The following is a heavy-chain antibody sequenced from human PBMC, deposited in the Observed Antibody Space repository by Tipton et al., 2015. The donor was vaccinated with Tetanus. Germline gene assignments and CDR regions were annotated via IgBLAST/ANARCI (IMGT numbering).Heavy chain of an antibody. J-gene: IGHJ4*02. Sequence: GLVKPSETLSLTCTVSGSSISRSGHYWTWIRQPPGKEPEWVGYVYHSGATNYHPSLKSRLAISADTSKNQFSLNLRSVITADTAVYYWARANNDYPKKGHFDYWGQGILGIVSS. D-gene: IGHD5-12*01. V-gene: IGHV4-61*08. CDR3: ARANNDYPKKGHFDY. CDR1: GSSISRSGHY. CDR2: VYHSGAT.